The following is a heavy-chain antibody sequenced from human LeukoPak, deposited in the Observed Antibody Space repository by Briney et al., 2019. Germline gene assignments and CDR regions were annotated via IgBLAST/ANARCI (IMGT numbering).Heavy chain of an antibody. J-gene: IGHJ5*01. V-gene: IGHV4-39*01. CDR3: ARQIRLASGWKGGWFDS. Sequence: PSGTLSLTCTVSGDSISSRNYYWVWIRQPPAKGLEWIGNIYYNGETYYDPSLRSRLTISVDTSRNQFSLKLSSVTAADTAVYFCARQIRLASGWKGGWFDSWGLGTLVTVSS. D-gene: IGHD6-19*01. CDR2: IYYNGET. CDR1: GDSISSRNYY.